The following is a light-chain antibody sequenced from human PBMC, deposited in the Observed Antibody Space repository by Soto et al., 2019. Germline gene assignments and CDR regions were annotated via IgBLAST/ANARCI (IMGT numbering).Light chain of an antibody. V-gene: IGKV3-20*01. CDR2: RAS. Sequence: EIVLTQSPDTLSLSPGERATLSCRASQSVSSSFLAWYQQKPGQAPRLLIYRASSRDTGIPDRFAGSGSGTDFTLTISRLEPEDFAVYYCLQDESAALTFGGGAKGEIK. CDR1: QSVSSSF. CDR3: LQDESAALT. J-gene: IGKJ4*01.